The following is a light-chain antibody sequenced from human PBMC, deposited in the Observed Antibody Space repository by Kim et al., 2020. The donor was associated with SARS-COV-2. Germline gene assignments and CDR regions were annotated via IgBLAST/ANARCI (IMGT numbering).Light chain of an antibody. CDR2: QDN. J-gene: IGLJ3*02. CDR1: KLGDKY. Sequence: SVSPGQTASITCSGDKLGDKYACWYQQKPGQSPVLVIYQDNKRPSGISERFSGSNSGNTATLTISGTQAMDEADYYCQAWDSNSWVFGGGTQLTVL. V-gene: IGLV3-1*01. CDR3: QAWDSNSWV.